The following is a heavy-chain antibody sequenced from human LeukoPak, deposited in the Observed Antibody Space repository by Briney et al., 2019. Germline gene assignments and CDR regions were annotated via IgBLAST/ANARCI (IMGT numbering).Heavy chain of an antibody. CDR2: ISYDATNE. CDR3: ALSWNLESLYYFDY. D-gene: IGHD1-1*01. J-gene: IGHJ4*02. Sequence: GGSLRLSCAASGFTFNFFSMYWVRQSPGKGLEWVAVISYDATNEYYADSVKGRFTISRDDSKSTLYLQMNSLRAEDTAVYYCALSWNLESLYYFDYWGQGTLVTVSS. CDR1: GFTFNFFS. V-gene: IGHV3-30*04.